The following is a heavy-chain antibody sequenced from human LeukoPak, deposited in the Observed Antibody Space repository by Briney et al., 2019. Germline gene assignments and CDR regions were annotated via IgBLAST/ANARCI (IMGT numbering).Heavy chain of an antibody. CDR2: IKKDGSQK. V-gene: IGHV3-7*01. CDR1: GFTFSSYW. CDR3: ARDFYYDSSGYDPLDY. D-gene: IGHD3-22*01. Sequence: GGSLRLSCGASGFTFSSYWISWVRQAPGKGLEWVANIKKDGSQKYYGDSVKGRFTISRDNAKNSLYLQMNSLRAEDTAVYYCARDFYYDSSGYDPLDYWGQGTLVTVSS. J-gene: IGHJ4*02.